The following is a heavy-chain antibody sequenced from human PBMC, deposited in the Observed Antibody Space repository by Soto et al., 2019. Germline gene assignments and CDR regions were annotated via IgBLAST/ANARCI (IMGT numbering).Heavy chain of an antibody. CDR3: AEDTQVRFLEWLPYPCLDY. J-gene: IGHJ4*02. V-gene: IGHV3-23*01. CDR1: GFTFSSYA. CDR2: ISGSGGST. D-gene: IGHD3-3*01. Sequence: GGSLRLSCAASGFTFSSYAMSWVRQAPGKGLEWVSAISGSGGSTYYADSVKGRFTISRDNSKNTLYLQMNSLRAEDTAVYYCAEDTQVRFLEWLPYPCLDYWGQGTLVTVSS.